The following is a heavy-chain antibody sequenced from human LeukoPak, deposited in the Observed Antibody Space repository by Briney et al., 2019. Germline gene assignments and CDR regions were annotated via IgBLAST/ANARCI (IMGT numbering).Heavy chain of an antibody. D-gene: IGHD3-3*01. J-gene: IGHJ4*02. CDR1: GFTFSSYA. CDR2: ISGSGGST. CDR3: AKDSTIFGGFDY. Sequence: GGSLRLSCAASGFTFSSYAMSWVRQAPGKGLEWVSAISGSGGSTYYVDSVKGRFTISRDNSKNTLYLQMNSLRAEDTAVYYCAKDSTIFGGFDYWGQGTLVTVSS. V-gene: IGHV3-23*01.